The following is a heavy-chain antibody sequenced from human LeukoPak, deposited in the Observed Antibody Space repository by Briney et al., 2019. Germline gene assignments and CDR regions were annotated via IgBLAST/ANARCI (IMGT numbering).Heavy chain of an antibody. CDR1: GGPISSDY. CDR3: ARRGYYDSSGYPFDY. D-gene: IGHD3-22*01. CDR2: IYTSGST. Sequence: SETLSLTCTVSGGPISSDYWIWIRQPAGKGLEWIGHIYTSGSTNYNPSLQSRVTMSLDTSKNQFSLKLSSVTAADTAVYYCARRGYYDSSGYPFDYWGQGTLVTVSS. V-gene: IGHV4-4*07. J-gene: IGHJ4*02.